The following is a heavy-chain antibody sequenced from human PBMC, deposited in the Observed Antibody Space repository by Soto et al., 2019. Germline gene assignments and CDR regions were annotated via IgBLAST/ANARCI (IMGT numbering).Heavy chain of an antibody. J-gene: IGHJ6*02. CDR3: AIDQSTTYYYYYGMDV. CDR2: FDPEDGEI. Sequence: ASVKVSCKVSGYTLTELSIHWVRQAPGKGLEWMGGFDPEDGEIVYAQNFQGRVTMTEDTSTDTAYMELSSLRSEDTAVYYCAIDQSTTYYYYYGMDVWGQGTTVTVSS. CDR1: GYTLTELS. D-gene: IGHD1-1*01. V-gene: IGHV1-24*01.